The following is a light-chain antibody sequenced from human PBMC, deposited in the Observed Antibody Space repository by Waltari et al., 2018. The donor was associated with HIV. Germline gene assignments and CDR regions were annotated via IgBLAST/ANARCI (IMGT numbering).Light chain of an antibody. CDR2: DDV. J-gene: IGLJ1*01. CDR1: NIGANW. CDR3: QVWDMTSDHFV. V-gene: IGLV3-21*02. Sequence: SYVLTQPPSVSVAPGQTARITCGGNNIGANWVHWYRHTLGKAPVLVVYDDVQRPSGMSARFSGSNSGNTATLLITGTNVGDEAEYYFQVWDMTSDHFVFGPGTTVTVL.